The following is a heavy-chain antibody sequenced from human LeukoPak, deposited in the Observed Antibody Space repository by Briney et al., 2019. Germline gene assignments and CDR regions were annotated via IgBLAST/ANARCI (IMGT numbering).Heavy chain of an antibody. J-gene: IGHJ4*02. Sequence: PGGSLRLSCAASGFTFSNYGMSWVRQAPGKGLEWVSIISGSGSSTYNAGSVKGRFTISRDNSNNTLYLQMNSLRAEDTAVYYCAKTESPAAIRAGSDYRGQGTLVTVSS. CDR2: ISGSGSST. D-gene: IGHD2-2*02. CDR3: AKTESPAAIRAGSDY. V-gene: IGHV3-23*01. CDR1: GFTFSNYG.